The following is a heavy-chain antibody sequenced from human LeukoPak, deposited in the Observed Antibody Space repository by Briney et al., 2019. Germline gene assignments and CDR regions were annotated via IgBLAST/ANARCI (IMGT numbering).Heavy chain of an antibody. CDR2: IYYSGRT. J-gene: IGHJ4*02. D-gene: IGHD3-22*01. V-gene: IGHV4-39*07. CDR1: GGSISSGSYY. Sequence: SETLSLTCTVSGGSISSGSYYWGWIRQPPGKGLEWIGNIYYSGRTYYNPSLKSRVTISVDTSKNQFSLRLNSVTAADTAVYYCTTAAGDYYDTSGYFFDYWGQGTLSPSPQ. CDR3: TTAAGDYYDTSGYFFDY.